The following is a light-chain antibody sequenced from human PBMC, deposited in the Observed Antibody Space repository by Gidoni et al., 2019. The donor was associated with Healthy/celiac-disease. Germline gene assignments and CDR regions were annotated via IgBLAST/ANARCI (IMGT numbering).Light chain of an antibody. CDR3: HHYGSSPPEIT. CDR1: ETVSSSY. J-gene: IGKJ5*01. V-gene: IGKV3-20*01. CDR2: VAS. Sequence: EMVLTQSPGTLSLSHGERATLSCRASETVSSSYLAWYQQKQGQAPSLLIYVASSRATGIPVRFSVSGSGTDFTLTISRLEPEDFAVSYCHHYGSSPPEITFGQGTRLEIK.